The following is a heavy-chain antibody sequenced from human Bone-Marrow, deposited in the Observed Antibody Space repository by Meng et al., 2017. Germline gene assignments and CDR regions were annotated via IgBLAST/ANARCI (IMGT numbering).Heavy chain of an antibody. V-gene: IGHV3-21*01. CDR1: GFTFSSYS. CDR2: ISSSSSYI. Sequence: GGSLRLSCAASGFTFSSYSMNWVRQAPGEGLEWVSSISSSSSYIYYADSVKGRFTISRDNAKNSLYLQMNSLRAEDTAVYYCARDDSSGYFGYWGQGTLVTVSS. CDR3: ARDDSSGYFGY. D-gene: IGHD3-22*01. J-gene: IGHJ4*02.